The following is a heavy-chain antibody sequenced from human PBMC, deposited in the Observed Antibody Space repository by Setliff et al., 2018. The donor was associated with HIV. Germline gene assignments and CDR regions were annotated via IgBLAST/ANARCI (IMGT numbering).Heavy chain of an antibody. D-gene: IGHD2-15*01. V-gene: IGHV4-4*08. CDR1: GGSISNYY. CDR3: ARDDRCSGDTCYCY. J-gene: IGHJ4*02. CDR2: IYTTGST. Sequence: SETLSLTCTVSGGSISNYYWSWIRQPPGKGLEWIGYIYTTGSTNFNPSLKSRATISLDTYKNQFSLKLSSVTAADTAVYYCARDDRCSGDTCYCYWGQGALVTVSS.